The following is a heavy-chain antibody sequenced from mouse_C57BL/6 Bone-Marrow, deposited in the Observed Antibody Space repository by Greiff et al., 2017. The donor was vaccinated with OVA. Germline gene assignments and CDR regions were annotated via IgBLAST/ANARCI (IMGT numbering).Heavy chain of an antibody. V-gene: IGHV1-9*01. D-gene: IGHD2-4*01. CDR2: ILPGSGST. CDR1: GYTFTGYW. J-gene: IGHJ2*01. CDR3: ARYYDCGFDY. Sequence: VQLQQSGSELMKPGASVKLSCKATGYTFTGYWIEWVKQRPGHGLEWIGEILPGSGSTTYTEKFKGKATFTADTSSNTAYMQLSSLTTEDSAIYYCARYYDCGFDYWGQGTTLTVSS.